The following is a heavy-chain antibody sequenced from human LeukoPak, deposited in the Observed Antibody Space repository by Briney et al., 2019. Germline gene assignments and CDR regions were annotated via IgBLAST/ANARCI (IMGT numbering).Heavy chain of an antibody. Sequence: SEPLSLTCTVSTDSISSGNYYWGWVRQSPGQGLEWIGSIVSGGSTYHNPSLKSRVTMSIDTSNNQFSLKLSFVTAGDTAIYYCVRDYGNFVRGNWGQGTLVTVSS. CDR1: TDSISSGNYY. V-gene: IGHV4-39*02. CDR3: VRDYGNFVRGN. CDR2: IVSGGST. J-gene: IGHJ4*02. D-gene: IGHD3-10*02.